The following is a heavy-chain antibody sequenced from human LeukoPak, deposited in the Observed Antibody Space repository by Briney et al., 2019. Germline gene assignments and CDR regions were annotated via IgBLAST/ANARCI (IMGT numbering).Heavy chain of an antibody. CDR1: GFTFSSYW. V-gene: IGHV3-74*01. J-gene: IGHJ2*01. CDR3: ARVSDYGDYFWYFDL. CDR2: INSDGSST. D-gene: IGHD4-17*01. Sequence: GGSLRLSCAASGFTFSSYWMYWVRQAPGKGLVWVSRINSDGSSTSYADSVKGRFTISRDNAKNTLYLQMNSLRAEDTAVYYCARVSDYGDYFWYFDLWGRGTLVTVSS.